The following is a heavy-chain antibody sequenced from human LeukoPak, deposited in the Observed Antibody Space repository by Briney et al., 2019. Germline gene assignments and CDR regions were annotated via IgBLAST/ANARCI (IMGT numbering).Heavy chain of an antibody. CDR3: ARIDFWSGYHRFGWFDY. Sequence: SETLSLTCTVSGGSISSYYWSWIRQPPGKGLEWIGYIYYSGSTNYNPSLKSRVTISVDTSKNQFSLKLSSVTAADTAVYYCARIDFWSGYHRFGWFDYWGQGTLVTVSS. J-gene: IGHJ4*02. D-gene: IGHD3-3*01. CDR1: GGSISSYY. V-gene: IGHV4-59*01. CDR2: IYYSGST.